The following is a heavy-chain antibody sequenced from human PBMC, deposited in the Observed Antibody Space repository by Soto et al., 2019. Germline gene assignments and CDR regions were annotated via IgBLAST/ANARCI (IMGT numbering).Heavy chain of an antibody. Sequence: GGSLRLSCAASGFTFSSYAMSWVRQAPGKGLEWVSAISGSGGSTYYADSVKGRFTISRDNSKNTLYLQMNSLRAEDTAVYYCATLMTTVTTLPGHGMDVWGQGTTVTVSS. CDR3: ATLMTTVTTLPGHGMDV. D-gene: IGHD4-17*01. CDR2: ISGSGGST. CDR1: GFTFSSYA. V-gene: IGHV3-23*01. J-gene: IGHJ6*02.